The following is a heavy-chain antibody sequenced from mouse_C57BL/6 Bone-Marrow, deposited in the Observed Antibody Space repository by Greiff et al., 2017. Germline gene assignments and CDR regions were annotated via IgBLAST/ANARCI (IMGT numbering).Heavy chain of an antibody. Sequence: VQLQQSGPGLVAPSQSLSITCTVSGFSLTSYAISWVRQPPGKGLEWLGVIWTGGGTNYNSALNSRLSISKDNSKSQVFLKMNSLQTDDTARDYCARLDSSGFAWFAYWGQGTLVTVSA. CDR1: GFSLTSYA. CDR2: IWTGGGT. CDR3: ARLDSSGFAWFAY. J-gene: IGHJ3*01. D-gene: IGHD3-2*02. V-gene: IGHV2-9-1*01.